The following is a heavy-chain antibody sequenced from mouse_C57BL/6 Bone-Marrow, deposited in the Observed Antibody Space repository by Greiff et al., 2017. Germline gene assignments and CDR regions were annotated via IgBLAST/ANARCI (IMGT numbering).Heavy chain of an antibody. J-gene: IGHJ2*01. CDR3: ARGSADGSRDY. CDR2: FHPYNDAT. D-gene: IGHD1-1*01. CDR1: GYTFTTYP. Sequence: VQLLQSGAELVKPGASVKLSCKASGYTFTTYPIEWVKQNPGKSLAWIGNFHPYNDATKYNEKFKGQATLTVDKSSSTVYVERSRLTSEDTAVYDGARGSADGSRDYWGQGTTLTVSS. V-gene: IGHV1-47*01.